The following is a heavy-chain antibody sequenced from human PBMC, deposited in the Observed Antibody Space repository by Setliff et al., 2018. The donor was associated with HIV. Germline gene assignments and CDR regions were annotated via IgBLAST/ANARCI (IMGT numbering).Heavy chain of an antibody. CDR3: VRSSLIPAAGTGWFDP. CDR1: GGSFSGYY. J-gene: IGHJ5*02. V-gene: IGHV4-34*01. CDR2: INRSGST. D-gene: IGHD6-13*01. Sequence: SETLSLTCAVYGGSFSGYYWSWIRQPPGKGLEWIGQINRSGSTNYNPSLKSRVTISVDTSKNQFSLKLSSVTAADTAVYYCVRSSLIPAAGTGWFDPWGQGTLVTVSS.